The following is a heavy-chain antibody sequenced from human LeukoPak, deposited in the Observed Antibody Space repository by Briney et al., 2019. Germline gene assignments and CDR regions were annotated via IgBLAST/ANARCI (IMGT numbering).Heavy chain of an antibody. V-gene: IGHV4-34*01. CDR3: ARGGVVVVIFDY. J-gene: IGHJ4*02. Sequence: PSETLSLTCAVYGGSFSGYYWSWIRQPPGKGLEWIGEINHSGSTNYNPSLKSRVTISVDTSKNQFSLKLSSVTAADTAVYYCARGGVVVVIFDYWGQGTLVTVSS. CDR2: INHSGST. D-gene: IGHD3-22*01. CDR1: GGSFSGYY.